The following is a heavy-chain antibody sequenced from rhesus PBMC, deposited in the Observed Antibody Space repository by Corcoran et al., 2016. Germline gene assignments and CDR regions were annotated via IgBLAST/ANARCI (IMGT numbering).Heavy chain of an antibody. Sequence: QLQLQESGPGLVKPSETLSLTCAVSGGSISSNYWSWIRQPPGKGLGWIGRISGSGGSTDYNPSLKSRVTISTDTSKNQFSLKLSSVTAADTAVYYCAREGVGIAAAGPFDYWGQGVLVTVSS. CDR3: AREGVGIAAAGPFDY. V-gene: IGHV4-173*01. D-gene: IGHD6-25*01. J-gene: IGHJ4*01. CDR2: ISGSGGST. CDR1: GGSISSNY.